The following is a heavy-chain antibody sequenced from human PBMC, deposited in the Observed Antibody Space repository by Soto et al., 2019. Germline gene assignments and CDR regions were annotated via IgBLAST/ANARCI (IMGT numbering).Heavy chain of an antibody. D-gene: IGHD3-22*01. J-gene: IGHJ5*02. CDR3: ARGTDTYYYDSSGYRFDP. V-gene: IGHV1-8*01. CDR1: GYTFTSYD. CDR2: MNPNSGNT. Sequence: ASVKVSCKASGYTFTSYDINWVRQATGQGLEWMGWMNPNSGNTGHAQKFQGRVTMTRNTSISTAYMELSSLRSEDTAVYYCARGTDTYYYDSSGYRFDPWGQGTLVTVSS.